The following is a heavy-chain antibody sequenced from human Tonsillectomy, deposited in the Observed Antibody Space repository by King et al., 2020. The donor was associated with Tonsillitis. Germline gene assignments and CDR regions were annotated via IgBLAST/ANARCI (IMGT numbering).Heavy chain of an antibody. CDR3: ARGDNWNPDY. J-gene: IGHJ4*02. D-gene: IGHD1-20*01. V-gene: IGHV1-2*02. CDR1: GYTFTGYY. Sequence: VQLVESGAEVKKPGASVKVSCKASGYTFTGYYMHWVRQAPGQGLEWMGWINPKSGGTNYAQKFQGRVTMTRDTSISTAYMELSRLRSDDTAVYYCARGDNWNPDYWGQGTLVTAPS. CDR2: INPKSGGT.